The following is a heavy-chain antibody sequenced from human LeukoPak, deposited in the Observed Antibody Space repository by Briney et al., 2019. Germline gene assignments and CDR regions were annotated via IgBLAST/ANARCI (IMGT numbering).Heavy chain of an antibody. D-gene: IGHD4-17*01. CDR2: INHSGST. J-gene: IGHJ6*03. CDR3: ARFPVNPNYYYYMDV. V-gene: IGHV4-34*01. CDR1: GGSFSGYY. Sequence: SETLSLTCAVYGGSFSGYYWSWIRQPPGEGLEWIGEINHSGSTNYNPSLKSRVTISVDTSKNQFSLKLSSVTAADTAVYYCARFPVNPNYYYYMDVWGKGTTVTVSS.